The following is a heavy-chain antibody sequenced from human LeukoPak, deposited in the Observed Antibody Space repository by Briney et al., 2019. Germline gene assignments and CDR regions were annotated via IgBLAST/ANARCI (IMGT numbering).Heavy chain of an antibody. V-gene: IGHV1-24*01. J-gene: IGHJ6*02. Sequence: EASVNVSCKVSGYTLTELSMHWVRQAPGKGLEWMGGFDPEDGETIYAQKFQGRVTMTEDTSTDTAYMELSSLRSEDTAVYYCATEFPSSPLSPYYYYGMDVWGQGTTVTVSS. CDR3: ATEFPSSPLSPYYYYGMDV. CDR2: FDPEDGET. CDR1: GYTLTELS. D-gene: IGHD6-13*01.